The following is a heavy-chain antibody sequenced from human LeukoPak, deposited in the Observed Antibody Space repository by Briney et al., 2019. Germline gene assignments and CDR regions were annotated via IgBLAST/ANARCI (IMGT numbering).Heavy chain of an antibody. CDR2: ITSSSSYI. D-gene: IGHD2-15*01. CDR1: GFTFSSYS. CDR3: ERNPRYCSGGSCYYFDY. V-gene: IGHV3-21*01. J-gene: IGHJ4*02. Sequence: GGSLRLSCAASGFTFSSYSMNWVRQAPGKGLEWVSSITSSSSYIYYADSVKGRFTISRDNAKNSLYLQMNNLRAEDTAVYYCERNPRYCSGGSCYYFDYWGQGTLVTVSS.